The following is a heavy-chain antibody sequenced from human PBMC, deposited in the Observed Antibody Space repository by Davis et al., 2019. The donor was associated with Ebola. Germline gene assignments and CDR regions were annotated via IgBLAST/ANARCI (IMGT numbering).Heavy chain of an antibody. Sequence: GESLKISCAASGFSFYSYWMTWVRQAPGKGLEWVANINHDGSEKYYLDSVKGRFTISRDNAKNTLYLQMNSLRAEDTAVYYCARDAYGCSSTSCYYYYGMDVWGQGTTVTVSS. CDR2: INHDGSEK. J-gene: IGHJ6*02. CDR1: GFSFYSYW. CDR3: ARDAYGCSSTSCYYYYGMDV. V-gene: IGHV3-7*01. D-gene: IGHD2-2*01.